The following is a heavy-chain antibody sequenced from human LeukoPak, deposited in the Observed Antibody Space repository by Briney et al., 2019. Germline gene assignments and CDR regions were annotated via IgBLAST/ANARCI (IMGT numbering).Heavy chain of an antibody. CDR3: AKDGRSGAPFDR. D-gene: IGHD3-3*01. Sequence: PGGSLRLSCVASGFTVYNFAMSWVRQAPGKGLEWVSLITGGGGSTDYADSVKGRSTISRDNSKNTLYLQMNSLRVEDTATYYCAKDGRSGAPFDRWGQGTVLTVSS. CDR1: GFTVYNFA. J-gene: IGHJ4*02. CDR2: ITGGGGST. V-gene: IGHV3-23*01.